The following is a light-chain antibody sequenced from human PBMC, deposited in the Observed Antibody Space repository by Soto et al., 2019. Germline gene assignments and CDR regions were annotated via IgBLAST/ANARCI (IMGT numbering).Light chain of an antibody. J-gene: IGKJ4*01. CDR3: QQYYNIPLT. Sequence: DIVMTQSPDSLVVSLGERATINCKSSQSLLSNSDNKNYLAWFQQKPGQPPCLLVYWASSRGSGVPDRFTGSGSGTDFTLTISSLQAEDVATYYCQQYYNIPLTFGGGTKVEIK. CDR1: QSLLSNSDNKNY. V-gene: IGKV4-1*01. CDR2: WAS.